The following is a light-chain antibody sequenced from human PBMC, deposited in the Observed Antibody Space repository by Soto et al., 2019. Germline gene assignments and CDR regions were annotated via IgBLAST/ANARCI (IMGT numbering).Light chain of an antibody. V-gene: IGKV3-11*01. J-gene: IGKJ3*01. CDR1: QSVSSS. CDR2: DAS. Sequence: EIVLTQSPDTLSLSPGERATLSCRASQSVSSSLAWYQQIPGQAPRLLIYDASNRATGIPARFSGSGSGTDSTLTISSLEPEDFAVYYCQQRSNWPPEVTFGPGPKWISN. CDR3: QQRSNWPPEVT.